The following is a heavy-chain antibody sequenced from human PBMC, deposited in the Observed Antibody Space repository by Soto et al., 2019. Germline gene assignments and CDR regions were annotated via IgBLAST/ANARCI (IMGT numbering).Heavy chain of an antibody. J-gene: IGHJ3*02. Sequence: GSLRLSCAASGFTFSRYTMNWVRQAPGKGLEWVSSISSRSSYIYYADSVKGRFTISRDNAKNSLYLQMNSLRAEDTAVYYCARVKRYYDSSGSGAFDIWGQGTMVTVSS. V-gene: IGHV3-21*01. CDR3: ARVKRYYDSSGSGAFDI. CDR2: ISSRSSYI. D-gene: IGHD3-22*01. CDR1: GFTFSRYT.